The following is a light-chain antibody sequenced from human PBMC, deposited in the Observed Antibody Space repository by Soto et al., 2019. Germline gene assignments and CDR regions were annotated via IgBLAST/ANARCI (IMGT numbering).Light chain of an antibody. Sequence: EIVLTQSPGTLSLSPGERATLSCRASQSVSSSYLAWYQQNPGQAPRLRIYGASSRATGIPDRFSGSGSGTDFTLTISRLEPEDFAVYYCQQYGSSPPITFGQGTRLEIK. J-gene: IGKJ5*01. CDR3: QQYGSSPPIT. V-gene: IGKV3-20*01. CDR2: GAS. CDR1: QSVSSSY.